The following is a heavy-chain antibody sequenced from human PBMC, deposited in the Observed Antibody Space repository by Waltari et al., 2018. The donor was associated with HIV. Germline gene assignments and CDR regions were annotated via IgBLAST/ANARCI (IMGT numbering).Heavy chain of an antibody. CDR2: IIPIFGTA. CDR3: ARGRGNYDFWSGYLFDY. J-gene: IGHJ4*02. D-gene: IGHD3-3*01. Sequence: QVQLVQSGAEVKKPGSSVKVSCKASGGTFSSYAISWVRQATGQGLEWMGGIIPIFGTANYAQKFQGRVTITADKSTSTAYMELSSLRSEDTAVYYCARGRGNYDFWSGYLFDYWGQGTLVTVSS. V-gene: IGHV1-69*06. CDR1: GGTFSSYA.